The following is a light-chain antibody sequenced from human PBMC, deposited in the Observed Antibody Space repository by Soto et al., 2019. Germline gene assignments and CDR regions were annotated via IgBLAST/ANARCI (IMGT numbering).Light chain of an antibody. Sequence: QSALTQPASVSGSPGQSITLSCTGTSSDIGGYNYVSWYQQHPGEAPKLMIFEVNNRPSGVSHRLSGSKSGNTASLTISGLQAEDEADYYCSSYTSSSTSVFGGGTKLTVL. V-gene: IGLV2-14*01. CDR2: EVN. CDR3: SSYTSSSTSV. J-gene: IGLJ1*01. CDR1: SSDIGGYNY.